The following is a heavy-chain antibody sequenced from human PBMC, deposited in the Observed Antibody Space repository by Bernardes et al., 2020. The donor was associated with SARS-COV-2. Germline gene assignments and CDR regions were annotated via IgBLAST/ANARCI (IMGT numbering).Heavy chain of an antibody. V-gene: IGHV3-7*01. CDR1: GFTFSSYW. CDR2: IKQDGSEK. CDR3: ARDRYSSSWLSDYGY. J-gene: IGHJ4*02. Sequence: GGSLRLSCAASGFTFSSYWMSWVRQAPGKGLEWVANIKQDGSEKYYVDSVKGRFTISRDNAKNSLYLQMNSLRAEDTAVYYCARDRYSSSWLSDYGYWGQGTLVTVSS. D-gene: IGHD6-13*01.